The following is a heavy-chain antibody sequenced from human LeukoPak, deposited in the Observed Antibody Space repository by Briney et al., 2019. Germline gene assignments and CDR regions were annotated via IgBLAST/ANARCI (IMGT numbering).Heavy chain of an antibody. CDR1: GGSISSYY. Sequence: SETLFLTCTVSGGSISSYYWSWIRQPPGKGLEWIGYIYYSGSTNYNPSLKSRVTISVDTSKNQFSLKLSSVTAADTAVYYCARYCSSTTCALDAFDIWGQGTMVTVSS. J-gene: IGHJ3*02. D-gene: IGHD2-2*01. CDR3: ARYCSSTTCALDAFDI. V-gene: IGHV4-59*01. CDR2: IYYSGST.